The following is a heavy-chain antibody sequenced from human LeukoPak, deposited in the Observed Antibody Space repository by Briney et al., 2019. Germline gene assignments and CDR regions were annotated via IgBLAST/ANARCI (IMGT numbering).Heavy chain of an antibody. Sequence: GGSLRLSCAASGFTFDDYAMHWVRQAPGKGLEWVSLISGDGGSTYYADSVKGRFTISRDNSKNSLYLQMNSLRTEDTALYYCAKDIVGVGFGELPYYYYYGMAVWGQGATVTVSS. V-gene: IGHV3-43*02. CDR2: ISGDGGST. J-gene: IGHJ6*02. D-gene: IGHD3-10*01. CDR1: GFTFDDYA. CDR3: AKDIVGVGFGELPYYYYYGMAV.